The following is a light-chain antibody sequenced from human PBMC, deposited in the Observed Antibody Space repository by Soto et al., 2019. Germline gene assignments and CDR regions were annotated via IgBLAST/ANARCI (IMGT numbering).Light chain of an antibody. V-gene: IGKV3-15*01. J-gene: IGKJ2*01. CDR3: QQYNNWPPRYT. CDR1: QDVSTN. Sequence: IVMTQSPTTLSVSPGERATLSCRASQDVSTNLAWYQQKPGQVPRLLIYGASTMATGSPARFSGSGSGTEFTLTVSSLQSEDFAVYYCQQYNNWPPRYTFGQGTKLEIK. CDR2: GAS.